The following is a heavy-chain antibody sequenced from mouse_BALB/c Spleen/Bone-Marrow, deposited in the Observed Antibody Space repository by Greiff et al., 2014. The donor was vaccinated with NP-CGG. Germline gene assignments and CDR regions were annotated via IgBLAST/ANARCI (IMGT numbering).Heavy chain of an antibody. CDR1: GFTFSSFG. Sequence: DVQLQESGGGLVQPGGSRKLSCAASGFTFSSFGMHWVRQAPEKGLEWVAYISSGSSTTYYADTVKGRFTISRDNPKNTLFLQMTGLRSEDTAMYYCARKGALITHYYAMDYWGQGTSVTVSS. CDR2: ISSGSSTT. CDR3: ARKGALITHYYAMDY. V-gene: IGHV5-17*02. J-gene: IGHJ4*01. D-gene: IGHD2-4*01.